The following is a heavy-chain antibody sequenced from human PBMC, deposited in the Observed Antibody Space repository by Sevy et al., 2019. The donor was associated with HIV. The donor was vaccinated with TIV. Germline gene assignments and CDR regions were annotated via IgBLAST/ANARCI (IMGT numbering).Heavy chain of an antibody. Sequence: GGSLRLSCAASGFTFSNYGMHWVRQAPGKGLEWVAVIWYDGSYKYYADSVKRRFTISRDNTKSTLYLRMNSLRAEDTAVYYCAKTFAIFGVLMSPDFDPWGQGTLVTVSS. CDR3: AKTFAIFGVLMSPDFDP. CDR2: IWYDGSYK. CDR1: GFTFSNYG. J-gene: IGHJ5*02. V-gene: IGHV3-33*06. D-gene: IGHD3-3*01.